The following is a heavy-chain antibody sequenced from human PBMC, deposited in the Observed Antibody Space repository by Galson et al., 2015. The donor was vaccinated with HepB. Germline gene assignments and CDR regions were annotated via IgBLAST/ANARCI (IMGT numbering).Heavy chain of an antibody. CDR3: AKLRGTNS. V-gene: IGHV3-7*01. J-gene: IGHJ4*02. CDR1: GFIFTNYG. CDR2: IKQDGSEK. D-gene: IGHD4/OR15-4a*01. Sequence: SLRLSCAASGFIFTNYGLTWVRQAPGKGLEWVANIKQDGSEKYYVESVKGRFTISRDNAKNSLYLEMNSLRAEDTAVYYCAKLRGTNSWGQGTLVTVSP.